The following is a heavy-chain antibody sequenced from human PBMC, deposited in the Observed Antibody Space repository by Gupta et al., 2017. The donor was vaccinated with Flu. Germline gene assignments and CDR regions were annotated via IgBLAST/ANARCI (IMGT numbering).Heavy chain of an antibody. CDR1: GYTFADSG. CDR2: ISGHNGVT. D-gene: IGHD3-10*01. Sequence: QVQLVQSGAEMKKPEASVTVSCQTSGYTFADSGVTWVRQAPGQGLEWMGWISGHNGVTNFARKFQDRVTLTIDISTSTAYMELRSLRSDDTALYYCARDTVGRGTLDYWGQGTPVTVSS. CDR3: ARDTVGRGTLDY. V-gene: IGHV1-18*01. J-gene: IGHJ4*02.